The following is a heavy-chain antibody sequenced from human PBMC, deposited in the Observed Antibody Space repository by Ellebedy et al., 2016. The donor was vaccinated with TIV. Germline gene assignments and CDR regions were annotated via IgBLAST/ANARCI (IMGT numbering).Heavy chain of an antibody. CDR1: GLIVTNAW. CDR2: IQSRSEGGTA. J-gene: IGHJ3*01. Sequence: GESLKISXEAPGLIVTNAWMTWVRQAPGKGLEWIGRIQSRSEGGTAAYAAPVQGRFIISRDESENKLFLHMNSLRTEDTGIYYCNTGWAFDDWGQGTRVTVSS. V-gene: IGHV3-15*05. CDR3: NTGWAFDD.